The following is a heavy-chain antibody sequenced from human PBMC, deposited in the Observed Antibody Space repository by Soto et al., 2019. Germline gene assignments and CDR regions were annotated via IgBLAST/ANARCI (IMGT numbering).Heavy chain of an antibody. D-gene: IGHD6-13*01. CDR2: ISHDGSDK. V-gene: IGHV3-30*18. CDR1: GFTFRNYG. CDR3: AKENQHLVHDY. J-gene: IGHJ4*02. Sequence: PGGSLRLSCAASGFTFRNYGMHWVRQDPGKGLEWVAVISHDGSDKYYADSMKGRFIISRDNSENTLFLNMNSLKPEDTAVYYCAKENQHLVHDYWGQGTLVTVSS.